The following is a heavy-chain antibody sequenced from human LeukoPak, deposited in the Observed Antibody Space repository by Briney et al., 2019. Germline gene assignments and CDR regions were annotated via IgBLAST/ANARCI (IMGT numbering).Heavy chain of an antibody. J-gene: IGHJ6*03. CDR1: GYTFTSYY. CDR3: ARDGVFRFEVGDVYYYYMDV. D-gene: IGHD2-21*02. V-gene: IGHV1-2*02. Sequence: ASVKVSCKASGYTFTSYYMHWVRQAPGQGLEWMGWINPNSGDTKYAQKFQGRVTMTRDTSNNTVYMDLTRLIFDDTVMYYCARDGVFRFEVGDVYYYYMDVWGKGTTVIISS. CDR2: INPNSGDT.